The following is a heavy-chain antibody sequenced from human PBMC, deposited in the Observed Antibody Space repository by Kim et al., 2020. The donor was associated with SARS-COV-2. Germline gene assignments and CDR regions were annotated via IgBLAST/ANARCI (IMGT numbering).Heavy chain of an antibody. Sequence: SETLSLTCTVSGGSISSGGYYWSWIRQHPGKGLEWIGYIYYSGSTYYNPSLKSRVTISVDTSKNQFSLKLSSVTAADTAVYYCARDGAYCGGDCYIGSQSDFYGMDVWGQGTTVTVSS. CDR3: ARDGAYCGGDCYIGSQSDFYGMDV. CDR2: IYYSGST. D-gene: IGHD2-21*02. V-gene: IGHV4-31*03. CDR1: GGSISSGGYY. J-gene: IGHJ6*02.